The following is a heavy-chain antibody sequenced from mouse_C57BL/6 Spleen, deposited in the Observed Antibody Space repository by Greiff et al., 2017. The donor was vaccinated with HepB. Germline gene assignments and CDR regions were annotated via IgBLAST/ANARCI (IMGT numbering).Heavy chain of an antibody. Sequence: QVQLKQSGAELVKPGASVKISCKASGYAFSSYWMNWVKQRPGKGLEWIGQIYPGDGDTNYNGKFKGKATLTADKSSSTAYMQLSSLTSEDSAVYFCARPPSNYGGDAMDYWGQGTSVTVSS. CDR2: IYPGDGDT. CDR3: ARPPSNYGGDAMDY. J-gene: IGHJ4*01. D-gene: IGHD2-5*01. V-gene: IGHV1-80*01. CDR1: GYAFSSYW.